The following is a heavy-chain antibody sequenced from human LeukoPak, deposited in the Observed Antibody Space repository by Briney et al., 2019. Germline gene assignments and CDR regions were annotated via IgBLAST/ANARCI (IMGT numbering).Heavy chain of an antibody. J-gene: IGHJ3*02. Sequence: GASVKVSCKASGYTFTGYYMHWVRQAPGQGLEWMGWINPNSGGTNYAQKFQGRVTMTRDTSISTAYMELSRLRSDDTAVYYCAREGYYDSSGYYREGAFDIWGQGTMVTVSS. V-gene: IGHV1-2*02. CDR3: AREGYYDSSGYYREGAFDI. CDR1: GYTFTGYY. CDR2: INPNSGGT. D-gene: IGHD3-22*01.